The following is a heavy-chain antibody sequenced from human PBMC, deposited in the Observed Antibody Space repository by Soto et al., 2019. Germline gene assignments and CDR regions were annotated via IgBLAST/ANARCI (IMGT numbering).Heavy chain of an antibody. Sequence: ASVKVSYKASGYAFTTDDINWVRQATGHGLEWMGWINPNSGNIGYAQRFQGRVTMTRDTAIRTAYMEVSSLRSDDTAVYCCARGRASGSYYLLDYWGQGTLVPVSS. J-gene: IGHJ4*02. D-gene: IGHD3-10*01. CDR1: GYAFTTDD. CDR3: ARGRASGSYYLLDY. V-gene: IGHV1-8*01. CDR2: INPNSGNI.